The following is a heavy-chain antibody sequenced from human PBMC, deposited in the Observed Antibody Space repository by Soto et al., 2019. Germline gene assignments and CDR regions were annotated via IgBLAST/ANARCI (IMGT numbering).Heavy chain of an antibody. D-gene: IGHD1-26*01. CDR3: AIPGAGDFDF. CDR2: IYHSGTT. Sequence: SETLSLTCAVSGASISNTDWWTWVRQPPGKGLEWIGEIYHSGTTNCDPSLKSRVTISLDKSKNQFSLTLSSVTAADTAVYYCAIPGAGDFDFWGQGTLVTSPQ. CDR1: GASISNTDW. V-gene: IGHV4-4*02. J-gene: IGHJ4*02.